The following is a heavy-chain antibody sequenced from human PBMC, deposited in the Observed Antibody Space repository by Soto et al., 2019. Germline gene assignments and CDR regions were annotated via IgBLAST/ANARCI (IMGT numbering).Heavy chain of an antibody. CDR1: GDTFTGYP. D-gene: IGHD3-22*01. CDR2: IDPSDSQT. J-gene: IGHJ4*02. CDR3: ARQIYDSDTGPNFQYYFDS. Sequence: GASVKVSCKASGDTFTGYPINWVRQAPGEGLEWMGRIDPSDSQTYYSPSFRGHVTISVTKSITTVFLQWRSLRASDTAMYYCARQIYDSDTGPNFQYYFDSWGQGTPVTVSS. V-gene: IGHV5-10-1*01.